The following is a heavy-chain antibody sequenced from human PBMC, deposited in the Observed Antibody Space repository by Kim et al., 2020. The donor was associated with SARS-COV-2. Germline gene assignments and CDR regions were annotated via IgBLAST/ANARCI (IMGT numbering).Heavy chain of an antibody. D-gene: IGHD3-10*01. J-gene: IGHJ4*02. Sequence: SETLSLTCTVSGGSISSGGYYWSWIRQHPGKGLEWIGYIYYSGSTYYNPSLKSRVTISVDTSKNQFSLKLSSVTAADTAVYYCARGAVRGVGFDYWGQGTLVTVSS. CDR2: IYYSGST. CDR3: ARGAVRGVGFDY. V-gene: IGHV4-31*03. CDR1: GGSISSGGYY.